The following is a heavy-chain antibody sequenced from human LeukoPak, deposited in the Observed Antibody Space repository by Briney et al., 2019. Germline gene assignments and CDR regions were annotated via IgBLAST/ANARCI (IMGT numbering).Heavy chain of an antibody. J-gene: IGHJ5*01. V-gene: IGHV3-23*01. CDR3: ARSYKYEDSGYRPSDS. CDR1: GFTFSSYA. D-gene: IGHD5-12*01. Sequence: GGSLRLSCAASGFTFSSYAMSWVRQAPGKGLEWVSAISGSGGGTTNAGSVKGRFTISRDNSKNTVYLQMNSLRVEDTALYYCARSYKYEDSGYRPSDSWGQGALVTVAS. CDR2: ISGSGGGT.